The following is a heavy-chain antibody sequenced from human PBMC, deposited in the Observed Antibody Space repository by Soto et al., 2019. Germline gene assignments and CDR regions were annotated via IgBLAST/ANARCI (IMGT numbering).Heavy chain of an antibody. CDR3: ARVTGLRFLEWLLIFDP. D-gene: IGHD3-3*01. Sequence: SETLSLTCTVSGGSISSGDYYWSWIRQPPGKGLEWIGYIYYSGSTYYNPSLKSRVTISVDTSKNQFSLKLSSVTAADTAVYYCARVTGLRFLEWLLIFDPWGQGTLVTV. V-gene: IGHV4-30-4*01. J-gene: IGHJ5*02. CDR1: GGSISSGDYY. CDR2: IYYSGST.